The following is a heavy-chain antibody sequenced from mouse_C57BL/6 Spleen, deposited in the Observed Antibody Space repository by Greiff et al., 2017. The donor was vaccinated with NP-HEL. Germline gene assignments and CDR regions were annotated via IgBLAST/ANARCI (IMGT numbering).Heavy chain of an antibody. Sequence: VQVVESGAELARPGASVKLSCKASGYTFTSYGISWVKQRTGQGLEWIGEIYPRSGNTYYNEKFKGKATLTADKSSSTAYMELRSLTSEDSAVYFCARDVTTVVATDYWGQGTTLTVSS. D-gene: IGHD1-1*01. V-gene: IGHV1-81*01. CDR2: IYPRSGNT. CDR3: ARDVTTVVATDY. J-gene: IGHJ2*01. CDR1: GYTFTSYG.